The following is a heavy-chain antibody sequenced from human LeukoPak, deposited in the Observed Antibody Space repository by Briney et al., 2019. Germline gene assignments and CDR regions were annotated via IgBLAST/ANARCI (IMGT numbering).Heavy chain of an antibody. CDR3: ARHSSGWYYFEY. Sequence: SETLSLTCTVSGVSISSSSDYWGWVRQPPGKGLEWIGTIYYSGTTYYNPSLNSRLTISEDTSNNQFSLKLSSVTAADTAIYYCARHSSGWYYFEYWGQATLVTVSS. J-gene: IGHJ4*02. CDR2: IYYSGTT. D-gene: IGHD6-19*01. V-gene: IGHV4-39*01. CDR1: GVSISSSSDY.